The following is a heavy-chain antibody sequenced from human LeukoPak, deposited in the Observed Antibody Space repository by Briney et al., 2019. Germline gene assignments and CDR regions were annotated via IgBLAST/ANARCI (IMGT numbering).Heavy chain of an antibody. Sequence: PGGSLRLSCAASRFTFSSYSMNWVRQAPGKGLEWVSSISSSSSYIYYADSVKGRFTISRDNAKNSLYLQMNSLRAEDTAVYYCASSRRQLYDFDYWGQGTLVTVSS. CDR1: RFTFSSYS. CDR2: ISSSSSYI. CDR3: ASSRRQLYDFDY. J-gene: IGHJ4*02. V-gene: IGHV3-21*01. D-gene: IGHD6-6*01.